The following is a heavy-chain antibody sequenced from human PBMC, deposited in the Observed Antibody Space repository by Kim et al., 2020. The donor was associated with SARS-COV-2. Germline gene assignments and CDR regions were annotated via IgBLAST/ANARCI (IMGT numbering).Heavy chain of an antibody. CDR1: GFTVSSNC. D-gene: IGHD3-16*01. J-gene: IGHJ4*02. V-gene: IGHV3-66*01. Sequence: GGSLRLSCAASGFTVSSNCMSWVRQAPGKGLEWVSVIYSGGSTYYADSVKGRFTISRDNSKNTLYLQMNSLRAEDTAVYYCARTHLGYFDYWGQGTLVTVSS. CDR3: ARTHLGYFDY. CDR2: IYSGGST.